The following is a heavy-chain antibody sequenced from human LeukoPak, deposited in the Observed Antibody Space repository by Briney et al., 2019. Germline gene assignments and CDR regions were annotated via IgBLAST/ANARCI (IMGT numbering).Heavy chain of an antibody. Sequence: SEPLSLTCTVSGGSISSGGYYWSWIRQHPGKGLEWIGYIYYSGSTYYNPSLKSRVTISVDTSKNQFSLKLSSVPAADTAVYYCARSPTGFSDYWGQGTLVTVSS. CDR1: GGSISSGGYY. V-gene: IGHV4-31*03. CDR3: ARSPTGFSDY. CDR2: IYYSGST. D-gene: IGHD1-14*01. J-gene: IGHJ4*02.